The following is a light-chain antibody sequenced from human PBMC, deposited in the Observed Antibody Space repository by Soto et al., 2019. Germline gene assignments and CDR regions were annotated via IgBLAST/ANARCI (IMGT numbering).Light chain of an antibody. CDR2: EVS. CDR1: SSDVGGYNY. Sequence: QSALTQPASVSGSPGQSITISCTGTSSDVGGYNYVSWYQQHPGKAPKLMIYEVSNQPSGVSNRFSGSKSGNTASLTISGLQAEDEDDYYCSSYTSSSTLVVFGGGTKLTVL. V-gene: IGLV2-14*01. CDR3: SSYTSSSTLVV. J-gene: IGLJ2*01.